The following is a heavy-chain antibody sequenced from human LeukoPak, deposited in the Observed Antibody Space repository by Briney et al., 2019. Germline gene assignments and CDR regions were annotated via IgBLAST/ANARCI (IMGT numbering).Heavy chain of an antibody. D-gene: IGHD4-17*01. J-gene: IGHJ4*02. CDR3: ARTLTTATWDY. V-gene: IGHV1-2*02. CDR2: ISPYSGAT. CDR1: GYTFTEYY. Sequence: ASVKVSCKASGYTFTEYYLNWMRQAPGQGVEWMGWISPYSGATHYAQIFQGRVTMARDTSISTAYMEVSSLRSDDSAVYFCARTLTTATWDYWGQGTLVTVSS.